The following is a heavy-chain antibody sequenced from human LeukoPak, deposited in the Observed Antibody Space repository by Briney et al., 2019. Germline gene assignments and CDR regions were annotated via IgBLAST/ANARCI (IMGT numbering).Heavy chain of an antibody. CDR1: GGSFSGYY. CDR3: ARGARYYDILTGPYYFDY. Sequence: SETLSLTCAVYGGSFSGYYWSWIRQPPGMGLEWIGEINHSGSTNYNPSLKSRVTISVDTSKNQFSLKLSSVTAADTAVYYCARGARYYDILTGPYYFDYWGQGTLVTVSS. CDR2: INHSGST. D-gene: IGHD3-9*01. V-gene: IGHV4-34*01. J-gene: IGHJ4*02.